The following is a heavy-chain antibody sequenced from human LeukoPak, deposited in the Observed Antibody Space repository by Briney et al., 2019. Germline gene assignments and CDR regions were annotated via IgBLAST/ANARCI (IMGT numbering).Heavy chain of an antibody. CDR2: IYHSGST. Sequence: SQTLSLTCAVSGGSISSGGYSWSWIRQPPGEGLEWIGYIYHSGSTYYNPSLKSRVTISVDRSKNQFSLKLSSVTAADTAVYYCAREVAAAGLDYWGQGTLVTVSS. CDR3: AREVAAAGLDY. D-gene: IGHD6-13*01. V-gene: IGHV4-30-2*01. J-gene: IGHJ4*02. CDR1: GGSISSGGYS.